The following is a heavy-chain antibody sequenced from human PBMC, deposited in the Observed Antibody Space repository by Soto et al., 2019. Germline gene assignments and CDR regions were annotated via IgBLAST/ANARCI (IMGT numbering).Heavy chain of an antibody. CDR2: IYWNDDK. J-gene: IGHJ4*02. D-gene: IGHD6-19*01. CDR3: AKSLGVYTNGWSPGLFDY. CDR1: GFSLDSSQVG. V-gene: IGHV2-5*01. Sequence: QITLKESGPTVVKPTQPLTLTCTFSGFSLDSSQVGVGWIRQPPGKALEWLALIYWNDDKRYSPSLKNRLTIHEDTSKDPVVLVMTNMDPVDTATYYCAKSLGVYTNGWSPGLFDYWGRLTLVAVSS.